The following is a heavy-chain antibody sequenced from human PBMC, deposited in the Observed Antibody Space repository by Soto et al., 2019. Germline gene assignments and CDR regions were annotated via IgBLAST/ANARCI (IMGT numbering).Heavy chain of an antibody. D-gene: IGHD3-16*01. CDR1: SGSFSTYY. Sequence: QVQLQQWGAGLLKPSETLSLTCAVDSGSFSTYYCSWTRQPPGKGLEWIGEIHPSGDTDYNPSLSNRVTISLDTSKNQFSLKLTSVTAADAAVYFCSRGRDPPKGGRTWGQGPLVTVSS. CDR2: IHPSGDT. V-gene: IGHV4-34*02. J-gene: IGHJ5*02. CDR3: SRGRDPPKGGRT.